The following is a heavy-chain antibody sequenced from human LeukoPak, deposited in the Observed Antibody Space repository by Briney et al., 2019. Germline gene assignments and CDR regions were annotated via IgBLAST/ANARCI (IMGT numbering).Heavy chain of an antibody. V-gene: IGHV4-59*01. Sequence: SETLSLTCTVSGGSISSYYWSWIRQPPGKGLEWIGYIYYSGSTNYNPSLKSRITISVDTSKNQFSLKLSSVTVADTAVYYCARGSSGYFDYWGQGTLVTVSS. D-gene: IGHD3-22*01. CDR2: IYYSGST. J-gene: IGHJ4*02. CDR3: ARGSSGYFDY. CDR1: GGSISSYY.